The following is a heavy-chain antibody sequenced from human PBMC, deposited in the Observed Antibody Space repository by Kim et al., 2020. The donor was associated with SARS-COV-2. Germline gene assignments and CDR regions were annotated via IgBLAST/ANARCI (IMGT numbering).Heavy chain of an antibody. CDR2: IYHSGST. CDR1: GGSISSSNW. J-gene: IGHJ3*02. V-gene: IGHV4-4*02. D-gene: IGHD2-2*01. CDR3: ASAVPVVPAAASRRVIRSGAFDI. Sequence: SETLSLTCAVSGGSISSSNWWSWVRQPPGKGLEWIGEIYHSGSTNYNPSLKSRVTISVDKSKNQFSLKLSSVTAADTAVYYCASAVPVVPAAASRRVIRSGAFDIWGQGTMVTVSS.